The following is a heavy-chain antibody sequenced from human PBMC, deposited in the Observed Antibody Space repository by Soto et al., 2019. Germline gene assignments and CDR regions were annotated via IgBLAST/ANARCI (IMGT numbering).Heavy chain of an antibody. CDR2: ISSSSSYI. CDR1: GFTFSSYS. D-gene: IGHD6-6*01. J-gene: IGHJ2*01. CDR3: ARVLGSSLHWYFDL. Sequence: GGSLRLSCAASGFTFSSYSMNWVRLAPGKGLEWVSSISSSSSYIYYADSVKGRFTISRDNAKNSLYLQMNSLRAEDTAVYYCARVLGSSLHWYFDLWGRGTLVTVSS. V-gene: IGHV3-21*01.